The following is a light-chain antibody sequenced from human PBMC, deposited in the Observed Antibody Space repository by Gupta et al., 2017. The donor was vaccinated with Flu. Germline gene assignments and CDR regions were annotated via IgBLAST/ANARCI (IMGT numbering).Light chain of an antibody. CDR1: NSNIESNY. Sequence: QSMVTHPPSPSGSPGQGVTIPFSGSNSNIESNYVHWYQQLPGAAPKLLVYNNNQRPPGVPDRFSGSKSGTSASLAINGLRSEDEADYYCATWDNRLSGAVFGGGTKVTVL. CDR2: NNN. V-gene: IGLV1-47*01. J-gene: IGLJ2*01. CDR3: ATWDNRLSGAV.